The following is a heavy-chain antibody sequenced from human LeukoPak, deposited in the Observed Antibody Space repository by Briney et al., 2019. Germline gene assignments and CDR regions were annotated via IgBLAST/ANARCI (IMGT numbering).Heavy chain of an antibody. J-gene: IGHJ5*02. V-gene: IGHV1-2*02. Sequence: ASVKVSYKASGYTFTGYYMHWVRQAPGQGLEWMGWISPNSGDTDIAQKFQGRVTMTRDTSIATSYMEVDSLTSDDTAVYYCARESACGTTNCLAPADWLDPWGQGTPVIVSS. CDR2: ISPNSGDT. CDR3: ARESACGTTNCLAPADWLDP. D-gene: IGHD2-2*01. CDR1: GYTFTGYY.